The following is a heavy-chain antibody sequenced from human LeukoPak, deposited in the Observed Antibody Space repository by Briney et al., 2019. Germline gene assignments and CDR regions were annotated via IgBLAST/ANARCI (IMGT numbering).Heavy chain of an antibody. Sequence: SETLSLTCIVSGDSINSSTYSWGWIRQPPGKGLEYIGSIYYSGNTYYNPSLESRVIISVDTSKNQFSLKLTSVTAADTAVYYCAAALDYWGQGTLVTVSS. CDR2: IYYSGNT. V-gene: IGHV4-39*01. D-gene: IGHD2-15*01. CDR1: GDSINSSTYS. CDR3: AAALDY. J-gene: IGHJ4*02.